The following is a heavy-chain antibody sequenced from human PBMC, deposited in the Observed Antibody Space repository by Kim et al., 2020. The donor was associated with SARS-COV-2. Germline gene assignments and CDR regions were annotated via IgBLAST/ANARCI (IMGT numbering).Heavy chain of an antibody. CDR2: NT. Sequence: NTNYNPYLKSRVTLSVGTSKNQFSLKLRSVTAADTAMYYCARETRDWYFDLWGRGTLVTVSS. V-gene: IGHV4-34*01. J-gene: IGHJ2*01. CDR3: ARETRDWYFDL.